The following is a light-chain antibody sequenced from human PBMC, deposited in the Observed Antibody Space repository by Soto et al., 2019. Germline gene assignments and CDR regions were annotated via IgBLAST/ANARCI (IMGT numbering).Light chain of an antibody. J-gene: IGKJ5*01. CDR1: QSVSRY. CDR3: QQRSNWPIT. Sequence: EIVLTQSRATLSLCPGERATVSCRASQSVSRYLAWYQQKPGQAPRLLIYDASNRATGIPARFSGSGSGTDFTLTISSLEPEDFAVYYCQQRSNWPITFGQGTRLEIK. CDR2: DAS. V-gene: IGKV3-11*01.